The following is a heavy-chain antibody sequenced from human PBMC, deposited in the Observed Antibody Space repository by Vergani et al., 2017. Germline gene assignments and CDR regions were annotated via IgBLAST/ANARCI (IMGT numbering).Heavy chain of an antibody. CDR1: LFTLRSFG. CDR3: AFPDSSGPFDY. CDR2: IWYDGSNK. V-gene: IGHV3-33*01. J-gene: IGHJ4*02. Sequence: QVQLVESGGGVVQPPPSLSLSCASSLFTLRSFGMPWVRQAPGQGREWVAVIWYDGSNKYYADSVKGRFTISRDNSKNTLYLQMNSLRAEDTAVYYCAFPDSSGPFDYWGQGTLVTVSS. D-gene: IGHD6-19*01.